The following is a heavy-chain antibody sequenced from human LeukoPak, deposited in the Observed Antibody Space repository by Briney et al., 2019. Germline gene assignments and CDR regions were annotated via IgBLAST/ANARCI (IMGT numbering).Heavy chain of an antibody. V-gene: IGHV3-33*01. Sequence: GGSLRLSCAASGFTFSSYGMHWVRQAPGKGLEWVAVIWYDGSNKYYADSVKGRFTISRDNSKNTLYLQMNSLRAEDTAVYYCARDHYTEEQSTSFGYWGQGTLVTVSS. J-gene: IGHJ4*02. CDR1: GFTFSSYG. CDR2: IWYDGSNK. D-gene: IGHD2-2*02. CDR3: ARDHYTEEQSTSFGY.